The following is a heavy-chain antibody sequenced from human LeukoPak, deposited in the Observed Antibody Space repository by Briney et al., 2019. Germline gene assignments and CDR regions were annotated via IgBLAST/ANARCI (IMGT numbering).Heavy chain of an antibody. CDR1: GYTFTDYY. CDR2: INPNSGGT. CDR3: ARVRSEGFMIVESPFDY. V-gene: IGHV1-2*02. J-gene: IGHJ4*02. D-gene: IGHD3-22*01. Sequence: ASVKVSCKASGYTFTDYYMHWVRQAPGQGLEWMGWINPNSGGTNYAQKFQGRVTMTRDTPISTAYMELSRLRSDDTAVYYCARVRSEGFMIVESPFDYWGQGTLVTVSS.